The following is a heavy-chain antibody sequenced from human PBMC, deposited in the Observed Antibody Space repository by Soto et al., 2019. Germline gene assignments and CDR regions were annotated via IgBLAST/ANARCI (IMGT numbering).Heavy chain of an antibody. V-gene: IGHV3-48*03. CDR3: TREGYGGNTDAFDM. D-gene: IGHD4-17*01. CDR2: MSTTGYRT. CDR1: GFSVSAYE. Sequence: EVQLVESGGGLVQPGGSLRLSCAASGFSVSAYEMDWVRQAPGKGLEWVSFMSTTGYRTSYPDSVKGRFTISRDNAKNSPSLQMASLRAADPAVYYCTREGYGGNTDAFDMWGQGTMVTGSS. J-gene: IGHJ3*02.